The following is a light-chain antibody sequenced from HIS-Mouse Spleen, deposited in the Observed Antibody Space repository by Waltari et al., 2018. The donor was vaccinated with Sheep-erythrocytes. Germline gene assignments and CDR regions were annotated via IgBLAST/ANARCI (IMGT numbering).Light chain of an antibody. CDR1: QSLLHSNGYNY. CDR2: LGS. V-gene: IGKV2-28*01. Sequence: DIVMTQSPLSLPVTPGEPASISCRSSQSLLHSNGYNYLDWYLQKPGQSPQLLIYLGSNRASRGPDRFSGSGSGTDFTLKISRVEAEDVGVYYCMQALQTPLTFGGGTKVEIK. J-gene: IGKJ4*01. CDR3: MQALQTPLT.